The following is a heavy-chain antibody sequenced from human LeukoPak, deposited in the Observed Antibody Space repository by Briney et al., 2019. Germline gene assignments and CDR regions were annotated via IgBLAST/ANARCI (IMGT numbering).Heavy chain of an antibody. V-gene: IGHV3-30*04. CDR2: ISSDGSKK. D-gene: IGHD3-10*01. Sequence: GGSLRLSCAASGFTFSNYAMHWVRQAPGKGLEWVAVISSDGSKKDYADSAKARFTISRDNSKNTLYLQMNSLRAEDTAVYYCARESGGSGSYYTEAYYFDYWGQGTLVTVSS. CDR3: ARESGGSGSYYTEAYYFDY. CDR1: GFTFSNYA. J-gene: IGHJ4*02.